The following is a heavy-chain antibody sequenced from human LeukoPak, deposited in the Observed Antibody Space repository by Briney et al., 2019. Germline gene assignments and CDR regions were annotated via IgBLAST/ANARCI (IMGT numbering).Heavy chain of an antibody. D-gene: IGHD6-6*01. V-gene: IGHV1-46*01. Sequence: ASVKVSCKASGYTFTTYYMHWVRQAPGQGLVWMGLINPSGGGTRYAQKLQGRVTMTTDTSTSTAYMELRSLRSDDTAMYYCAKDRWRDGSSSFDNWGQGTLVTVSS. J-gene: IGHJ4*02. CDR1: GYTFTTYY. CDR3: AKDRWRDGSSSFDN. CDR2: INPSGGGT.